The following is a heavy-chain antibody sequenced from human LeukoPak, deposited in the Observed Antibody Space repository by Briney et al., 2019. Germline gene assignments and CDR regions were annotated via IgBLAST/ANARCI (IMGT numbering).Heavy chain of an antibody. CDR1: GYTFTGYY. CDR3: ARDLRYSYGINFDY. Sequence: ASVKVSCKASGYTFTGYYMHWVRQAPGQGLEWMEWINPNSGGTNYAQKFQGRVTMTRDTSISTAYMELSRLRSDDKAVYYCARDLRYSYGINFDYWGQGTLVTVSS. J-gene: IGHJ4*02. V-gene: IGHV1-2*02. CDR2: INPNSGGT. D-gene: IGHD5-18*01.